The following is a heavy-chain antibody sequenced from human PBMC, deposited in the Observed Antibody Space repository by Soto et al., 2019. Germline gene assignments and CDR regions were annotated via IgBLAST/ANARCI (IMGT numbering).Heavy chain of an antibody. CDR2: TSNSGST. CDR3: ARGGGSTKVDY. V-gene: IGHV4-31*03. J-gene: IGHJ4*02. D-gene: IGHD2-2*01. Sequence: QVQLQESGPGLVKPSQTLSLTCTVSGGSITSSGHYWSWIRQHPGEGLEWIGFTSNSGSTSYNPSLKRRVTISVDTSSNQFSLNLKSVTAADTAVYYCARGGGSTKVDYWGQGTLVTVSP. CDR1: GGSITSSGHY.